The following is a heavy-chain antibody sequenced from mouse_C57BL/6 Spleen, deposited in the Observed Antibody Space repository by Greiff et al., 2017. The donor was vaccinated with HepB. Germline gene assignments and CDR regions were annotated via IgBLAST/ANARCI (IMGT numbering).Heavy chain of an antibody. J-gene: IGHJ4*01. V-gene: IGHV1-62-2*01. CDR2: FYPGSGSI. D-gene: IGHD2-2*01. CDR3: ARHEEIYYGYESAMGY. CDR1: GYTFTEYT. Sequence: QVQLQQSGAELVKPGASVKLSCKASGYTFTEYTIHWVKQRSGQGLEWIGWFYPGSGSIKYNEKFKDKATLTADKSSSTVYMELSRLTTEDSAVFFCARHEEIYYGYESAMGYWGQGTSVTVAS.